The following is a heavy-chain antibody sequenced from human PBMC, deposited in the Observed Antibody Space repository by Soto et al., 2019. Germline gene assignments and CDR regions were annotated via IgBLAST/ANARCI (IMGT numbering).Heavy chain of an antibody. Sequence: EVQLVESGGGLVQPGGSLRLSCAASGFTVSSNYMSWVRQAPGKGLEWVSVIYSGGSTYYADSVKGRFTISRDNSKNTLYLQMNSLRAEDTAVYYCASSFSAGSGWYDPYYYGMDVWGQGTTVTVSS. CDR3: ASSFSAGSGWYDPYYYGMDV. J-gene: IGHJ6*02. D-gene: IGHD6-19*01. CDR1: GFTVSSNY. V-gene: IGHV3-66*01. CDR2: IYSGGST.